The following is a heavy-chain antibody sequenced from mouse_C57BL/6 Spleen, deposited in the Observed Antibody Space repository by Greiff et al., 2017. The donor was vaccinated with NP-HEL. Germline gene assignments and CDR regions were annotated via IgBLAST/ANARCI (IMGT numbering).Heavy chain of an antibody. V-gene: IGHV1-9*01. D-gene: IGHD1-1*01. J-gene: IGHJ3*01. CDR3: ARWGAITTVVEGWFAY. CDR1: GYTFTGYW. CDR2: ILPGSGST. Sequence: QVQLQQSGAELMKPGASVKLSCKATGYTFTGYWIEWVKQRPGHGLEWIGEILPGSGSTNYNEKFKGKATFTADTSSNTAYMQLSSLTTEDSAIYYCARWGAITTVVEGWFAYWGQGTLVTVSA.